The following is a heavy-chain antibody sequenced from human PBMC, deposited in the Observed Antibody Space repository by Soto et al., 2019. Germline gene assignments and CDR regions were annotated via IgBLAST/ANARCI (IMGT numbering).Heavy chain of an antibody. D-gene: IGHD1-7*01. J-gene: IGHJ6*02. V-gene: IGHV1-18*01. CDR3: ARDYAHGTTSDYYYGMDV. CDR2: ISAYNGNT. CDR1: GCAFANYW. Sequence: SVKVSGKASGCAFANYWISWVRQAPGQGLEWMGWISAYNGNTNYAQKLQGRVTMTTDTSTSTAYMELRSLRSDDTAVYYCARDYAHGTTSDYYYGMDVWGQGTTVTVSS.